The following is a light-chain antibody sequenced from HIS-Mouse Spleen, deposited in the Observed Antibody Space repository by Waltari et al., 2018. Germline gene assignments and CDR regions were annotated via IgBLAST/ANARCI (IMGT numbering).Light chain of an antibody. J-gene: IGLJ3*02. CDR3: CSYAGSSTWV. V-gene: IGLV2-23*01. Sequence: QSALTQPASVSGSPGQSITISCPGTSRAVGSYNLFPWYQQQPGKAPKLMIYEGSKRPSGVSNRFSGSKSGNTASLTISGLQAEDEADYYCCSYAGSSTWVFGGGTKLTVL. CDR1: SRAVGSYNL. CDR2: EGS.